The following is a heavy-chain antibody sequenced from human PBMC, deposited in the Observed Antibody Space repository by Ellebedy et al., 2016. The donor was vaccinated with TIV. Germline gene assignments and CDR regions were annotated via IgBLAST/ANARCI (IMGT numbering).Heavy chain of an antibody. CDR2: IWYDGSIK. CDR3: ASWDFDY. J-gene: IGHJ4*02. D-gene: IGHD7-27*01. Sequence: GESLKISCAASGLTFSRYGMHWIRQAPDKGLEWVAVIWYDGSIKYLADSVKGRFTISRDNFNNTLYLQMNSLRVEDTAVYWCASWDFDYWGQGTLVTVSS. V-gene: IGHV3-33*01. CDR1: GLTFSRYG.